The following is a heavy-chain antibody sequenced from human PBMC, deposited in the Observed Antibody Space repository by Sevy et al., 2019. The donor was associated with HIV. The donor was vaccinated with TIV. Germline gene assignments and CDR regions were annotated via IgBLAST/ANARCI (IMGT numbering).Heavy chain of an antibody. V-gene: IGHV4-39*01. CDR3: RAALFMVRGVKRYYFDY. CDR2: IYYSGST. Sequence: SETLSLTCTVSGGSISSSSYYWGWIRQPPGKGLEWIGSIYYSGSTYYNPSLKSRVTISVDTSKNQFSLKLSSATAADTAVYYCRAALFMVRGVKRYYFDYWGQGTLVTVSS. J-gene: IGHJ4*02. D-gene: IGHD3-10*01. CDR1: GGSISSSSYY.